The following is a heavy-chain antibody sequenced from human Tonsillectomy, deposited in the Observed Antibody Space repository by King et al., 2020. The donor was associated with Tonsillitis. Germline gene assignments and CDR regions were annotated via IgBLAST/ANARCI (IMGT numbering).Heavy chain of an antibody. CDR1: GFIFTNYA. Sequence: VQLVESGGGVVQPGRSLRVSCEASGFIFTNYAMHWVRQAPGKGLEWVAVISKDGSRKYYADSVKGRFTISRDNSKATVYMQMNSLRAEDTAVYFCAKQLLWFGELFNDAFDMWGQGTMVTVSS. V-gene: IGHV3-30-3*02. CDR2: ISKDGSRK. D-gene: IGHD3-10*01. J-gene: IGHJ3*02. CDR3: AKQLLWFGELFNDAFDM.